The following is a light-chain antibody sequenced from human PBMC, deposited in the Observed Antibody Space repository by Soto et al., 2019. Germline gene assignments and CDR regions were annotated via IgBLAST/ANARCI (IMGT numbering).Light chain of an antibody. CDR2: GAS. J-gene: IGKJ2*01. V-gene: IGKV3-20*01. CDR1: QVIGSRY. Sequence: EIVMTQSPGTLSLSPGERATISCRASQVIGSRYLAWYHQKSGQAPRLLIYGASSRATGIPDRFSGRGSGTDVTLTISRREPEDLGVYYCQQFGSSIPHTFGQGTKLEIK. CDR3: QQFGSSIPHT.